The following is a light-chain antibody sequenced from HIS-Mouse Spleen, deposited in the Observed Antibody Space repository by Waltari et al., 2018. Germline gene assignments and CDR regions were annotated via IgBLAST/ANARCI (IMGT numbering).Light chain of an antibody. J-gene: IGKJ4*01. CDR1: QSVSSSY. Sequence: ASQSVSSSYLAWYQQKPGQAPRLLIYGASSRATGIPDRFSGSGSGTDFTLTISRLEPEDFAVYYCQQYGSSPLTFGGGTKVEIK. CDR2: GAS. V-gene: IGKV3-20*01. CDR3: QQYGSSPLT.